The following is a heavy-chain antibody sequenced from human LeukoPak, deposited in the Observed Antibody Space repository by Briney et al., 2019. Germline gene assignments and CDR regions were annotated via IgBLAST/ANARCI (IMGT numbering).Heavy chain of an antibody. J-gene: IGHJ5*02. V-gene: IGHV1-46*01. CDR3: ARVPRHSSSWANWFDP. D-gene: IGHD6-13*01. Sequence: ASVKVSCKASGYTFIGYYMHWVRQAPGQGLEWMGIINPSGGSTSYAQKFQGRVTMTRDTSTSTVYMELSSLRSEDTAVYYCARVPRHSSSWANWFDPWGQGTLVTVSS. CDR2: INPSGGST. CDR1: GYTFIGYY.